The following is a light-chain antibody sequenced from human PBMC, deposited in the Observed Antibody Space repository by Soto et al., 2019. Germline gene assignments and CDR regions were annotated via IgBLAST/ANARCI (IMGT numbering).Light chain of an antibody. CDR3: QSFDSSLSVL. CDR2: GNI. Sequence: QAVVTQPPSVSGAPGQRVTISCTGSSSNIGAGYDVHWYQQLPGTTPKLLIYGNINRPSGVPDRFSGSKSDTSASLAITGLQAEDEADYYCQSFDSSLSVLFGGGTKVTVL. V-gene: IGLV1-40*01. CDR1: SSNIGAGYD. J-gene: IGLJ3*02.